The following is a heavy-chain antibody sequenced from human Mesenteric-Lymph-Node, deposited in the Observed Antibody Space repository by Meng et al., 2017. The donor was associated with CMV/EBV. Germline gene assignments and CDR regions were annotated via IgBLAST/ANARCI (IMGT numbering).Heavy chain of an antibody. Sequence: ASVKVSCKASGYTFTSYGISWVRQAPGQGLEWMGWISAYNGNTNYAQKLQGRVTMTTDTSTSTAYMELRSLRSDDTAVYYCAREVEYQLLLGYYYYGMDVWGQGTTVTVSS. CDR3: AREVEYQLLLGYYYYGMDV. V-gene: IGHV1-18*01. CDR1: GYTFTSYG. D-gene: IGHD2-2*01. CDR2: ISAYNGNT. J-gene: IGHJ6*02.